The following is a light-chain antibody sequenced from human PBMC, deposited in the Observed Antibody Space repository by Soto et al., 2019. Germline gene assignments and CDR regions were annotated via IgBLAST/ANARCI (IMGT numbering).Light chain of an antibody. CDR3: QEWDSTLDQWI. Sequence: SYELTQPHSVSVAPGQTATLKCGGNNIGSKSVHWYQQRPGQAPVLVVYDDRDRTSGIPDRFSGSNSGNTATLTISRVEVGDEADYHCQEWDSTLDQWIFGGGTKLTVL. V-gene: IGLV3-21*02. CDR1: NIGSKS. J-gene: IGLJ2*01. CDR2: DDR.